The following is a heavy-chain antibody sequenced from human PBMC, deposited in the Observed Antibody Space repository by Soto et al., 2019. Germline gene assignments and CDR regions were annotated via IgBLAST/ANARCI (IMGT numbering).Heavy chain of an antibody. V-gene: IGHV4-34*01. Sequence: QVQLQQWGAGLLKPSETLSLTCAVYGGSFSGYYWSWIRQPPGKGLEWIGEINHSGSTNYNPSLKSRVTISVDTSKNQFALKLSSVTAADTAVYYCARQNGYSSSWSPREPYYYGMDGWGQGTTVTVSS. CDR3: ARQNGYSSSWSPREPYYYGMDG. D-gene: IGHD6-13*01. CDR1: GGSFSGYY. J-gene: IGHJ6*02. CDR2: INHSGST.